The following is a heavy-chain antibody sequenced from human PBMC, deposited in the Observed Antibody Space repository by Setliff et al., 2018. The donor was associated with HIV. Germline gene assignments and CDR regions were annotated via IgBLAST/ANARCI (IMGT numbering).Heavy chain of an antibody. CDR2: FYKSGST. Sequence: KPSETLSLTCSVSGGSLSGYHWSWIRQPPGKGLEWIGYFYKSGSTNSGPSFKSRVSMSGDTSKNQLSLKVTSVTAADTAVYYCARLSDTAMASFDSWGQGTLVTVS. CDR3: ARLSDTAMASFDS. J-gene: IGHJ4*02. CDR1: GGSLSGYH. D-gene: IGHD5-18*01. V-gene: IGHV4-59*08.